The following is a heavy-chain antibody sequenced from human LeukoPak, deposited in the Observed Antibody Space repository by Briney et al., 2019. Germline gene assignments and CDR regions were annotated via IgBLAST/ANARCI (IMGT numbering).Heavy chain of an antibody. CDR2: IYHSGST. Sequence: KPSETLSLTCTVSGYSISSGYYWGWIRQPPGKGLEWIGSIYHSGSTYYNPSLKSRVTISVDTSKNQFSLKLSSVTAADTAVYYCAREPVDVWGKGTTVTVSS. CDR1: GYSISSGYY. CDR3: AREPVDV. J-gene: IGHJ6*04. V-gene: IGHV4-38-2*02.